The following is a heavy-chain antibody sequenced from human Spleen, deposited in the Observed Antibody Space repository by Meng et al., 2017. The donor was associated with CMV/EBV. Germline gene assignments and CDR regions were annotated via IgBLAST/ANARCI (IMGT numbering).Heavy chain of an antibody. CDR2: ISSSGSTI. V-gene: IGHV3-48*03. Sequence: GGSLRLSCAASGFTFSSYEMNWVRQAPGKGLEWVSYISSSGSTIYYADSVKGRFTISRDNAKNSLYLQMNSLRAEDTAVYYCAASGYDSRSGFDYWGQGTLVTVSS. J-gene: IGHJ4*02. CDR3: AASGYDSRSGFDY. CDR1: GFTFSSYE. D-gene: IGHD5-12*01.